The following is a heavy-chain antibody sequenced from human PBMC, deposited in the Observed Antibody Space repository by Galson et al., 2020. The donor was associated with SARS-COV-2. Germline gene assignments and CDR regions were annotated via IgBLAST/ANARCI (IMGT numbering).Heavy chain of an antibody. Sequence: TGGSLRLSCEASGFTFSSYGMHWVRQAPGKGLEWVAVISYDGSNKYYADSVKGRFTISRDNSKNTLYLQMNSLRAEDTAVYYCAKEEQWLGGSNGDDYYYYYGMDVWCQGTTVTVSS. CDR1: GFTFSSYG. V-gene: IGHV3-30*18. CDR3: AKEEQWLGGSNGDDYYYYYGMDV. J-gene: IGHJ6*02. CDR2: ISYDGSNK. D-gene: IGHD6-19*01.